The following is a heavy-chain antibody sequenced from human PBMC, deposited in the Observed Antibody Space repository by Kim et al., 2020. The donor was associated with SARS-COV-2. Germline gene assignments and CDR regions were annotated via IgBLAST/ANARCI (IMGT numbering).Heavy chain of an antibody. V-gene: IGHV3-43*02. D-gene: IGHD4-17*01. CDR1: GFTFDNYA. CDR2: ISGDGTDI. Sequence: GGSLRLSCATSGFTFDNYAIHWVRQSPGKGLEWLSLISGDGTDIRYAASVRGRFTVSKDNSKNSLYLQMITLTTEDTAFYFCAKESGNFGDTGGYVHAWGQGALGSVS. J-gene: IGHJ5*02. CDR3: AKESGNFGDTGGYVHA.